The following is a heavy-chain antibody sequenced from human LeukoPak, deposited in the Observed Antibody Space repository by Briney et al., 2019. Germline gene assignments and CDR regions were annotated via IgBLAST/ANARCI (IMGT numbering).Heavy chain of an antibody. Sequence: GPLQLSREDYGLTYNKYHMHWLRQATGKGLEWVSGIDTADNTYYAGSVKGRFTISRENSMNSLYLQMNNLRAEDTAVYYCARAGGYYYGMEVWGQGTTVTVSS. CDR1: GLTYNKYH. V-gene: IGHV3-13*01. D-gene: IGHD1-1*01. CDR3: ARAGGYYYGMEV. J-gene: IGHJ6*02. CDR2: IDTADNT.